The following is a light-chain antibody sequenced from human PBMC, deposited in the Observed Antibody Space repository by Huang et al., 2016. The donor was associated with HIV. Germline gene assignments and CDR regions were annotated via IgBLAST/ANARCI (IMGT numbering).Light chain of an antibody. CDR1: QSVAINY. J-gene: IGKJ5*01. CDR2: SAS. CDR3: QQYSSSPIT. Sequence: ENVLTQSPGTLSLSPGERATLSCRASQSVAINYLAWYQQKPGQAPRLLIYSASCRATGIPGRFSGSGSGTDFTLTINSLEPADFAMYYCQQYSSSPITFGQGTRLEIK. V-gene: IGKV3-20*01.